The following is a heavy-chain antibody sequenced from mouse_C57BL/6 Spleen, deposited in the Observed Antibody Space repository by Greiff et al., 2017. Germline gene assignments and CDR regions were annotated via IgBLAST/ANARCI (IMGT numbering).Heavy chain of an antibody. J-gene: IGHJ4*01. CDR2: IWTGGGT. D-gene: IGHD2-1*01. V-gene: IGHV2-9-1*01. CDR3: ARNLGYGNYEDAMDY. CDR1: GFSLTSYA. Sequence: VMLVESGPGLVAPSQSLSITCTVSGFSLTSYAISWVRQPPGKGLEWLGVIWTGGGTNYNSALKSRLSISKDNSKSQVFLKMNSLQTDDTARYYCARNLGYGNYEDAMDYWGQGTSVTVSS.